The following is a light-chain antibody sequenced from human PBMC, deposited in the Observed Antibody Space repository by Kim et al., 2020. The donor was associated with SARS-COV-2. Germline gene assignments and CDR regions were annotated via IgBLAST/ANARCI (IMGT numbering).Light chain of an antibody. CDR3: QQYGASPRT. CDR1: QSVYKNY. V-gene: IGKV3-20*01. Sequence: PGERATLSCRASQSVYKNYLAWFLQKPGQSPRLLIYDASTRATGVPDRFSGSGSGTDFTLTISRLEPEDFAVYYCQQYGASPRTFGQGTKVDIK. CDR2: DAS. J-gene: IGKJ1*01.